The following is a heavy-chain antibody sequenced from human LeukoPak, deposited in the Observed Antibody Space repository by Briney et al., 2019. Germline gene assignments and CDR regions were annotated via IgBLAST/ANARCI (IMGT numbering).Heavy chain of an antibody. J-gene: IGHJ4*02. V-gene: IGHV1-2*02. CDR1: GYTFTNYD. D-gene: IGHD6-13*01. CDR2: MIPNSGGT. CDR3: ARASLKTYSSSWYGPFDY. Sequence: ASVKVSCKASGYTFTNYDINWVRQAAGQGLEWMGWMIPNSGGTNYAQKFQGRVTMTRDTSISTAYMELSRLRSDDTAVYYCARASLKTYSSSWYGPFDYWGQGTLVTVSS.